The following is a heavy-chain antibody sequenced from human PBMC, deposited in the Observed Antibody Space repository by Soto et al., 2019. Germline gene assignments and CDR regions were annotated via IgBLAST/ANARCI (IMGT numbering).Heavy chain of an antibody. CDR3: ARVRDSFGLDV. CDR2: IHYRGST. CDR1: GGSITGAYY. Sequence: SETLSLTCRLSGGSITGAYYWNWIRQHPGKGLEWIGSIHYRGSTYYNPSLKTRITISLDRSNNQFSLNLSSVTAADTAVYYCARVRDSFGLDVWGQGTTVTVSS. D-gene: IGHD2-15*01. V-gene: IGHV4-31*03. J-gene: IGHJ6*02.